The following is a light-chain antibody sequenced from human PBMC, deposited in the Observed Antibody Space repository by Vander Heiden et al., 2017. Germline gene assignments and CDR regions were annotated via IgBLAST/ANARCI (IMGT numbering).Light chain of an antibody. CDR2: EVA. CDR3: CSYAGSYVYV. J-gene: IGLJ1*01. CDR1: SSDVGGYNY. V-gene: IGLV2-11*01. Sequence: QSALTQPRSVSGSPGQSVTISCTATSSDVGGYNYVVWYHQHPGKAPKLMIYEVAQRPSGVPERFSGAKSGNTAPLTISGLQAEDEADYYCCSYAGSYVYVFGTGTTVTVL.